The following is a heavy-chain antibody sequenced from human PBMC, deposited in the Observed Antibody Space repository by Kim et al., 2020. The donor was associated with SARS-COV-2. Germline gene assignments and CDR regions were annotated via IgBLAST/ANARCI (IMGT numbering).Heavy chain of an antibody. V-gene: IGHV1-8*01. CDR3: ARGRLYNSHHPQDKDY. J-gene: IGHJ4*02. D-gene: IGHD1-1*01. Sequence: ASVKVSCKASGYTFTSYDINWVRQATGQGLEWMGWMNPNSGNTGYAQKFQGRVTMTRNTSISTAYMELSSLRSEDTAVYYCARGRLYNSHHPQDKDYWGQGTLVTVSS. CDR1: GYTFTSYD. CDR2: MNPNSGNT.